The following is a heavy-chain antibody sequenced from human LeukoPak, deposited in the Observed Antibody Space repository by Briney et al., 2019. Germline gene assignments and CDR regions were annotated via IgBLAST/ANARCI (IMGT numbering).Heavy chain of an antibody. V-gene: IGHV3-30*04. Sequence: GRSLRLSCAASGFTFSSYAMHWVRQAPGKGLEWVAVISYDGSNKYYADSVKGRFTISRDNSKNTLYLQMNSLRAEDTAVYYCARDRLYCSSTSCYEDYYYMDVWGKGTTVTVSS. CDR3: ARDRLYCSSTSCYEDYYYMDV. D-gene: IGHD2-2*01. J-gene: IGHJ6*03. CDR1: GFTFSSYA. CDR2: ISYDGSNK.